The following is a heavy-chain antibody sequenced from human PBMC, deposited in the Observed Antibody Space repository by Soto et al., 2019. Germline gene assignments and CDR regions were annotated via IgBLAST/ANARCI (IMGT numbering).Heavy chain of an antibody. V-gene: IGHV1-69*01. J-gene: IGHJ3*02. CDR1: GGTFSSYA. Sequence: QVQLVQSGAEVKKPGSSVKVSCKASGGTFSSYAISWVRQAPGQGLEWMGGIIPIFGTPNYAQKFQGRVTITADESTSTAYMELSSLRSEVTAVYYCARVLDIVVVPAARQRAFDIWGQGTMVTVSS. D-gene: IGHD2-2*03. CDR3: ARVLDIVVVPAARQRAFDI. CDR2: IIPIFGTP.